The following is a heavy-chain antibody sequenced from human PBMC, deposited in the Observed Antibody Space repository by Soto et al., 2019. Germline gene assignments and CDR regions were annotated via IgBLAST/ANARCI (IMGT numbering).Heavy chain of an antibody. V-gene: IGHV4-34*01. CDR2: INHSGST. J-gene: IGHJ5*02. D-gene: IGHD3-10*01. Sequence: SETLSLTCAVYGGSFSGYYWSWIRQPPGKGLEWIGEINHSGSTNYNPSLKSRVTISVDTSKNQFSLKLSSVTAADTAVYYCAREVTMVRGTPGWFDPWGQGTLVTVSS. CDR3: AREVTMVRGTPGWFDP. CDR1: GGSFSGYY.